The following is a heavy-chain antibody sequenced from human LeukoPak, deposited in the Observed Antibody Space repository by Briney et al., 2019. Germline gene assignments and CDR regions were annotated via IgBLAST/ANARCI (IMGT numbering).Heavy chain of an antibody. J-gene: IGHJ4*02. CDR3: AREARDCSGGSCQIWYFDY. V-gene: IGHV3-48*04. D-gene: IGHD2-15*01. CDR1: GFTFSTYW. CDR2: ISSADGTI. Sequence: GGSLRLSCAASGFTFSTYWMNWVRQAPGKGLEWVSYISSADGTIHYADAVRGRFTISRDSAKNSLYLQMNSLRAEDTAVYYCAREARDCSGGSCQIWYFDYWGQGTLVTVSS.